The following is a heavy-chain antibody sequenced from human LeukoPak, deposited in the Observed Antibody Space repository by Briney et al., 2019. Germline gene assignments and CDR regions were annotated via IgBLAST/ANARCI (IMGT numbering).Heavy chain of an antibody. J-gene: IGHJ4*01. CDR2: VSSRSSVI. CDR1: GFSFSDYS. V-gene: IGHV3-11*04. CDR3: ARGKSGSYGLEDY. D-gene: IGHD1-26*01. Sequence: PGGSLRLSCAASGFSFSDYSMSWIRQAPGKGLQWVSFVSSRSSVIHYADFVKGRFTISRDNSKNTLYLQMNSLRAEDTAVYYCARGKSGSYGLEDYLGHGTLVTVSS.